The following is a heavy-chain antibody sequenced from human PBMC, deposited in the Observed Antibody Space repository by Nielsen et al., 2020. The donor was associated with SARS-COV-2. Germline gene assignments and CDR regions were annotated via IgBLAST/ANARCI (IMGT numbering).Heavy chain of an antibody. CDR2: IRGSGV. J-gene: IGHJ4*02. Sequence: GESLKISCAASGFIFNYYGMSWVRQAPGKGLEWVSTIRGSGVYADSVKGRFTISRDNSKDTLYLQLNSLRADDTAVYYCAKGDGGTYYFDYWGQGTLVTVSS. V-gene: IGHV3-23*01. CDR1: GFIFNYYG. CDR3: AKGDGGTYYFDY. D-gene: IGHD1-7*01.